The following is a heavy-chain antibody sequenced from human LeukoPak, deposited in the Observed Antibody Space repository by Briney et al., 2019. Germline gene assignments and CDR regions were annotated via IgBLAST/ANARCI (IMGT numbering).Heavy chain of an antibody. J-gene: IGHJ4*02. V-gene: IGHV3-15*01. CDR3: TTDRWFGEFGYFDY. CDR2: IKSKTDGGTT. Sequence: GGSLRLSCAASGFTFSNAWMSWVRQAPGKGLEWVGRIKSKTDGGTTDYAAPVKGRFTISRDDSKNTLYLQMNSLKTEDTAVYYCTTDRWFGEFGYFDYWSQGTLVTVSS. CDR1: GFTFSNAW. D-gene: IGHD3-10*01.